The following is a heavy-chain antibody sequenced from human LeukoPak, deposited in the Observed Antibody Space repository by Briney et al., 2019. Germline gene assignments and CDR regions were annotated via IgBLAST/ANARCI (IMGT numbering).Heavy chain of an antibody. CDR1: GFSFRTYS. D-gene: IGHD3-16*01. Sequence: GGSLRLSCAASGFSFRTYSMNWVRQAPGKGLEWVSYISGSSASIYYGDSVKGRFTISRDNSKNTLYLQMNSLRAEDTAVYYCASGWDVWWAFDYWGQGTLVTVSS. J-gene: IGHJ4*02. CDR3: ASGWDVWWAFDY. CDR2: ISGSSASI. V-gene: IGHV3-48*01.